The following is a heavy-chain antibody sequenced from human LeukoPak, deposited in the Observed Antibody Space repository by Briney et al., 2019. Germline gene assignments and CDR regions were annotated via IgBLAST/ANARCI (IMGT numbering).Heavy chain of an antibody. V-gene: IGHV3-23*01. CDR2: ITGSGGVT. D-gene: IGHD3-22*01. CDR3: AKDGLYYDGSTHIYYFDY. CDR1: GFSFSDYA. Sequence: GETLRLSCAASGFSFSDYAMAWVRQAPGKGLEWVSVITGSGGVTHYAGSVKGRFTISRDNSKNTLYLQMNNLRVEDTARYYCAKDGLYYDGSTHIYYFDYWGQGTLVAVSS. J-gene: IGHJ4*02.